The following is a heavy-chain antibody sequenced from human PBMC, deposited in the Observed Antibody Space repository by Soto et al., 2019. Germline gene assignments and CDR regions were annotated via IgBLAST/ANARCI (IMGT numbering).Heavy chain of an antibody. J-gene: IGHJ4*02. CDR1: GFTFSSYA. D-gene: IGHD6-19*01. CDR3: AKEPSDSSGWYM. Sequence: EVQLLESGGGLVQPGGSLRLSCAASGFTFSSYAMSWVRQAPGKGLEWVSAINAGGGSTYYADSVRGRFTISRDNSKNTLDLQMNSLRVEDTAVYYCAKEPSDSSGWYMWGQGTLVTVSS. V-gene: IGHV3-23*01. CDR2: INAGGGST.